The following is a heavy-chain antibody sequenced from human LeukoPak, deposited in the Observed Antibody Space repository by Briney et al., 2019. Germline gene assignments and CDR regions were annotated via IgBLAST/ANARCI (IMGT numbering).Heavy chain of an antibody. CDR1: GFTFSSYW. J-gene: IGHJ5*02. Sequence: GGSLRLSCAASGFTFSSYWMSWVRQAPGKGLEWVAHIKQDGSEKYYVDSVKGRFTISRDNAKNSLYLQMNSLRAEDTAVYYCARDSSGYYYTFWFDPWGQGTLVTVSS. V-gene: IGHV3-7*01. CDR3: ARDSSGYYYTFWFDP. CDR2: IKQDGSEK. D-gene: IGHD3-22*01.